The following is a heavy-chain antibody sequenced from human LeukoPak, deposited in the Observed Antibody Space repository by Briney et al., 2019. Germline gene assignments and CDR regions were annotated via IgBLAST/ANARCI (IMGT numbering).Heavy chain of an antibody. CDR3: AKGYGWEASYYYYYMDV. CDR2: IRYDGNNK. CDR1: GFTFSSYG. V-gene: IGHV3-30*02. D-gene: IGHD1-26*01. J-gene: IGHJ6*03. Sequence: GGSLRLSCAASGFTFSSYGIHWVRQAPGKGLEWVAFIRYDGNNKYYADSVKGRFTISRDNSKNTLYLQMNSLRAEDTAVHYCAKGYGWEASYYYYYMDVWGKGTTVTISS.